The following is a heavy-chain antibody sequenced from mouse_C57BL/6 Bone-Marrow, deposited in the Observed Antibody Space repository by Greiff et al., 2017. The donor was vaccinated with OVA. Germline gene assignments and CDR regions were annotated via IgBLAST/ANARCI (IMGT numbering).Heavy chain of an antibody. D-gene: IGHD1-1*01. J-gene: IGHJ2*01. CDR2: IYPRSGNT. V-gene: IGHV1-81*01. CDR1: GYTFTSYG. CDR3: ARWGYDGSSSFDY. Sequence: VQGVESGAELARPGASVKLSCKASGYTFTSYGISWVKQRTGQGLEWIGEIYPRSGNTYYNEKFKGKATLTADKSSSTAYMELSSLTSADSAVYFCARWGYDGSSSFDYWGQGTTLTVSS.